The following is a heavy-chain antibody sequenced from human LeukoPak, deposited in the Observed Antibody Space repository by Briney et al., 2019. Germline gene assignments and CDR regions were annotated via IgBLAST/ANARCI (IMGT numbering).Heavy chain of an antibody. CDR1: GFTFSSYS. CDR2: ISSSSSYI. CDR3: ARDPPQNWYSSSWYNMLPDY. Sequence: GGSLRLSCAASGFTFSSYSMNWVRQAPGKGLEWVSSISSSSSYIYYADSVKGRFTISRDNAKNSLYLQMNSLRAEDTAVYYCARDPPQNWYSSSWYNMLPDYWGRGTLVTVSS. D-gene: IGHD6-13*01. V-gene: IGHV3-21*01. J-gene: IGHJ4*02.